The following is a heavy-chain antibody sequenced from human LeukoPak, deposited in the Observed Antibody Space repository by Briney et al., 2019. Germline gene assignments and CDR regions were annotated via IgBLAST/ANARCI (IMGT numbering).Heavy chain of an antibody. J-gene: IGHJ3*02. CDR2: ISSSGSLI. Sequence: GGSLRLSCAASGFTFSSYEMNWVRQAPGKGLEWVSYISSSGSLIYYADSVKGRFTISRDNAKNSLYLQMNSLRDEDTAVHYCARVCRDSSGYGAFDIWGQGTMVTVSS. CDR3: ARVCRDSSGYGAFDI. CDR1: GFTFSSYE. D-gene: IGHD3-22*01. V-gene: IGHV3-48*03.